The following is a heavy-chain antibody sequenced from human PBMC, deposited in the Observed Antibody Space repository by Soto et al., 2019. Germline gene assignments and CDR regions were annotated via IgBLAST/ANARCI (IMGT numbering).Heavy chain of an antibody. Sequence: EVQLVESGGGLVKPGRSLRLSCAASGFTFDDYAMHWVRQAPGKGLEWVSGISWNSGSIGYADSVKGRFTISRDNAKNSLDLQMNSRRAEVTSLYYCATDSDWNYVASSFDILGQGTMVTVSS. D-gene: IGHD1-7*01. CDR1: GFTFDDYA. V-gene: IGHV3-9*01. CDR3: ATDSDWNYVASSFDI. J-gene: IGHJ3*02. CDR2: ISWNSGSI.